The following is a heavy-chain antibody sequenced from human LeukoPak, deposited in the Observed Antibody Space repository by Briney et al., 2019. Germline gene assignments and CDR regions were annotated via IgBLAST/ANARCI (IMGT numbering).Heavy chain of an antibody. J-gene: IGHJ3*02. Sequence: PGGSLRLSCAASVFTFEDYAMHWVRQAPGKGLEGVSGISWHSGSIVYAVSVKRRFTISRDNAKNSMYLQMSSLRAEDMALYYCTIGSGTYRGAFDIWGQGTMVTVSS. CDR2: ISWHSGSI. CDR3: TIGSGTYRGAFDI. CDR1: VFTFEDYA. V-gene: IGHV3-9*03. D-gene: IGHD1-26*01.